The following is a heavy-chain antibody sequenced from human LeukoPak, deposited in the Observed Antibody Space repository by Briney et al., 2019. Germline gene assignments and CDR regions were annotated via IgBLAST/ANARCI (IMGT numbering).Heavy chain of an antibody. J-gene: IGHJ3*02. Sequence: SETLSLTCTVSGGSISSYYWSWIRQPPGRGLEWLGYIYFSGSTNYNPSLKSRVTISVDTSKNQFSLKLSSVIAADTAVYYCVGDDSSGYFDAFDIWGQGTMVTVSS. CDR2: IYFSGST. CDR3: VGDDSSGYFDAFDI. CDR1: GGSISSYY. D-gene: IGHD3-22*01. V-gene: IGHV4-59*01.